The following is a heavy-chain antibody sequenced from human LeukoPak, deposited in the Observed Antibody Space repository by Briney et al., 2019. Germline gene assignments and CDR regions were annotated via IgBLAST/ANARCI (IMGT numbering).Heavy chain of an antibody. CDR3: ARAYYDFWSGWFDP. CDR2: INTNTGNP. V-gene: IGHV7-4-1*02. CDR1: GYTFTRYR. D-gene: IGHD3-3*01. J-gene: IGHJ5*02. Sequence: GASVKVSCKASGYTFTRYRMNWVRQAPGLGLEWMGWINTNTGNPTYAQGFTGRFVFSLDTSVSTAYLQISSLKAEDTAVYYCARAYYDFWSGWFDPWGQGTLVTVSS.